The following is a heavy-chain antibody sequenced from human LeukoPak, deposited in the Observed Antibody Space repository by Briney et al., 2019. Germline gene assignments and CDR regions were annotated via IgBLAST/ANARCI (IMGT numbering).Heavy chain of an antibody. CDR3: ARDFHRRVYDSSGCSPY. D-gene: IGHD3-22*01. CDR1: GFTFSSYS. V-gene: IGHV3-48*01. J-gene: IGHJ4*02. Sequence: PGGSLRLSCAASGFTFSSYSMNWVRQAPGKGLECVSYISSSSSTIYYADSVKGRFTISRDNAKNSLYLQMNSLRAEDTAVYYCARDFHRRVYDSSGCSPYWGQGTLVTVSS. CDR2: ISSSSSTI.